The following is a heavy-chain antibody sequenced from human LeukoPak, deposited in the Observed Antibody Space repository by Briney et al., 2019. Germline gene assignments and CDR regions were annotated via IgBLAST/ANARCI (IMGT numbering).Heavy chain of an antibody. V-gene: IGHV1-69-2*01. CDR1: GYTFTDYY. J-gene: IGHJ4*02. Sequence: ASVKASXKVSGYTFTDYYMHWVPQAPGKGLEWMGLVDPEDGETIYAEKFQGRVTITADTSTDTAYMELSSLRSEDTAVYYCATNIRMGPHIYDYVWGSYYGYWGQGTLVTVSS. D-gene: IGHD3-16*01. CDR3: ATNIRMGPHIYDYVWGSYYGY. CDR2: VDPEDGET.